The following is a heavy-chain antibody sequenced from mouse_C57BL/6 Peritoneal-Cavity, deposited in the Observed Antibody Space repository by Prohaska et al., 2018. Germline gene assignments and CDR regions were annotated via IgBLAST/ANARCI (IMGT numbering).Heavy chain of an antibody. D-gene: IGHD1-1*01. J-gene: IGHJ1*03. CDR1: GFSFNTYA. CDR3: VRDYYGSSYGYFDV. V-gene: IGHV10-1*01. CDR2: IRSKSNNYAT. Sequence: EVQLVESGGGLVQPKGSLKLSCAASGFSFNTYAMNWVRQAPGKGLEWVARIRSKSNNYATYYADSVKDRFTISRDDSESMLYLQMNNLKTEDTAMYYCVRDYYGSSYGYFDVWGTGNTVTVSS.